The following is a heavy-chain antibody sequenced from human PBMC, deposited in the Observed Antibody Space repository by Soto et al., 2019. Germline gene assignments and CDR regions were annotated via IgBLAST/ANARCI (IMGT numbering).Heavy chain of an antibody. J-gene: IGHJ3*02. CDR2: ISNGSRSI. V-gene: IGHV3-48*01. Sequence: EVQVAESGGGLVQPGGSLRLSCAASGFAFSSNAMNWVRQAPGKGLEWISYISNGSRSIYYADSVKDRVTISTDNARTSLYLQMNSLRAEDTAVYYCARGRRSCSGTICPFAAFAMWGQGTVVIVSS. CDR1: GFAFSSNA. D-gene: IGHD2-2*01. CDR3: ARGRRSCSGTICPFAAFAM.